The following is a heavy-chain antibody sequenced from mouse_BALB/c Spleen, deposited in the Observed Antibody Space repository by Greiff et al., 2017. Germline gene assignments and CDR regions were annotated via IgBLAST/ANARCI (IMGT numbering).Heavy chain of an antibody. J-gene: IGHJ3*01. Sequence: EVQLVESGGGLVQPGGSLRLSCATSGFTFTDYYMSWVRQPPGKALEWLGFIRNKANGYTTEYSASVKGRFTISRDNSQSILYLQMNTLRAEDSATYYCARDDCDYWGKGTLVTVSA. V-gene: IGHV7-3*02. CDR1: GFTFTDYY. CDR3: ARDDCDY. CDR2: IRNKANGYTT.